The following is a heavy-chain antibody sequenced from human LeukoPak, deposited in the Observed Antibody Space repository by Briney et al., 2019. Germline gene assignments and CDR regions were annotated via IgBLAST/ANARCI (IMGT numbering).Heavy chain of an antibody. CDR1: GFTFSSYE. CDR3: ARDLYETYYDILTGYPL. D-gene: IGHD3-9*01. Sequence: GGSLRLSCTASGFTFSSYEMNWVRKAPGKGLEWVSYISSSGSTIYYADSVKGRFTISRDNAKNSLYLQMNSLGAEDTAVYYCARDLYETYYDILTGYPLWGQGTLVTVSS. J-gene: IGHJ4*02. V-gene: IGHV3-48*03. CDR2: ISSSGSTI.